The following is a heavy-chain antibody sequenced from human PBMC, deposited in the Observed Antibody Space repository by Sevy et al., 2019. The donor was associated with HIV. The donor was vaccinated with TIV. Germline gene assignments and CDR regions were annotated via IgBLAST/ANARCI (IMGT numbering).Heavy chain of an antibody. Sequence: ASVKVSCKASGYNFYIHWVRQAPGQGLEWMGRVTPNSGATTYAQRFQGRVAMTMDTSISTAYMELSGLKSDDTAIYYCAGLRLGWYNWFDPWGQGTLVTVSS. CDR1: GYNFY. CDR2: VTPNSGAT. D-gene: IGHD6-19*01. CDR3: AGLRLGWYNWFDP. V-gene: IGHV1-2*06. J-gene: IGHJ5*02.